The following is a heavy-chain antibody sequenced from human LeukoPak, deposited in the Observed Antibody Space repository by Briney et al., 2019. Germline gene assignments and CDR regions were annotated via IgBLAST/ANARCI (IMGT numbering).Heavy chain of an antibody. CDR3: ARVSGRSLQTRYYFDY. V-gene: IGHV4-34*01. Sequence: SETLSLTCAVYGGSFSGYYWSWIRQPPGKGLEWIGEINHSGSTNYNPSLKSRVTISVDTSKNQFSLKLSSVTAADTAVYYCARVSGRSLQTRYYFDYWGQGTLVTVSS. CDR2: INHSGST. J-gene: IGHJ4*02. CDR1: GGSFSGYY. D-gene: IGHD5-24*01.